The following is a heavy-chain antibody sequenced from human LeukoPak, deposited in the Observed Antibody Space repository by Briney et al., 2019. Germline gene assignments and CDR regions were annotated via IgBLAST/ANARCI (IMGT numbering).Heavy chain of an antibody. CDR1: GYTFTSYY. J-gene: IGHJ6*02. Sequence: ASVKVSCKASGYTFTSYYMHWVRQASGQGLEWMGIINPSGGSTSYAQKFQGRVTMTRDTSTSTVYMELSSLRSEDTAVYYCARWWDDGSGYSYYYGMDVWGQGTTVTVSS. CDR3: ARWWDDGSGYSYYYGMDV. CDR2: INPSGGST. V-gene: IGHV1-46*01. D-gene: IGHD3-22*01.